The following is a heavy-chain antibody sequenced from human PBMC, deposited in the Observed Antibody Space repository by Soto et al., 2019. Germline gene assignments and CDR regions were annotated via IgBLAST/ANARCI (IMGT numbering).Heavy chain of an antibody. D-gene: IGHD3-3*01. CDR2: IWYDGSNK. V-gene: IGHV3-33*01. CDR3: AREFWSGPFDY. J-gene: IGHJ4*02. Sequence: QVQLVESGGAVVRLGSPLKPPWAPPGFTFIALARHWVAQAPGRGLEWVAVIWYDGSNKYNADSVKGRFTISRDNSKNTLYLQMNSLRAEDTAVYYCAREFWSGPFDYWGQGTLVTVSS. CDR1: GFTFIALA.